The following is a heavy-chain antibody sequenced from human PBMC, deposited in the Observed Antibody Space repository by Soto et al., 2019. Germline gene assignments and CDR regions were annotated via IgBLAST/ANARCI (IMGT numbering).Heavy chain of an antibody. D-gene: IGHD2-2*01. J-gene: IGHJ4*02. CDR2: IKFDGSEK. V-gene: IGHV3-7*03. CDR3: VKDGGYCSSSTCYSPRNHYFDS. Sequence: GGSLRLSCAASGFIFSDYWMSWVRKCPGKGPEWVANIKFDGSEKQYVDSVRGRFTISRDNSRNSLFLQMNSLRAGDTAVYYCVKDGGYCSSSTCYSPRNHYFDSWGQGTLVTVSS. CDR1: GFIFSDYW.